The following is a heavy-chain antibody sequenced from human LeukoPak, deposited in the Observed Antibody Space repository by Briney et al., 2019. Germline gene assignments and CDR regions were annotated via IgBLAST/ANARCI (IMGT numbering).Heavy chain of an antibody. CDR1: GGSISSHY. Sequence: KPSETLSLTCTVSGGSISSHYWSWIRQPAGKGLEWIGRIYTSGSTNYNPSLKSRVTMSVDTSKNQFSLKLSSVTAADTAVYYCARLAGATILDAFDIWGQGTMVTVSS. CDR3: ARLAGATILDAFDI. J-gene: IGHJ3*02. CDR2: IYTSGST. V-gene: IGHV4-4*07. D-gene: IGHD1-26*01.